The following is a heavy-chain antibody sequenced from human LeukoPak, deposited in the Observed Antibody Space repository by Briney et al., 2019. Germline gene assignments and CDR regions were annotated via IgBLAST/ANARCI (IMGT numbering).Heavy chain of an antibody. Sequence: GASVRLSCKASGYTFVTYGINWVRQAPGHGPKWIGWISTYNGNTKYALKFQDRVTLTRDTSTTTAYMELKSLTSDDRAVYYCAGASFDHWGQGTMVIVSS. CDR3: AGASFDH. J-gene: IGHJ4*02. CDR2: ISTYNGNT. CDR1: GYTFVTYG. V-gene: IGHV1-18*01.